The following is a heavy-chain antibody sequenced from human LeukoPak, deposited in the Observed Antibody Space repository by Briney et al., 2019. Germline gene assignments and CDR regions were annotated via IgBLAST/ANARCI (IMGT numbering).Heavy chain of an antibody. V-gene: IGHV5-10-1*01. D-gene: IGHD2-2*01. CDR2: IDPSDSYT. CDR3: ARLGLGYCSGTSCYFLDS. Sequence: GESLNISCKGSGYSFTNYWITWVRQMPGKGLEWMGRIDPSDSYTNYSPSFQGHVTISADKSISTAYVQWSSLKASDTAMYYCARLGLGYCSGTSCYFLDSWGQGTLVTVSS. CDR1: GYSFTNYW. J-gene: IGHJ4*02.